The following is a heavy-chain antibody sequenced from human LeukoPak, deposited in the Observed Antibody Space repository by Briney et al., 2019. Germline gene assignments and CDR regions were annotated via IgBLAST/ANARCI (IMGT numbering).Heavy chain of an antibody. CDR1: GFTFTSYA. Sequence: GGSLRLSCAASGFTFTSYAMTWVRQTPGKGLEWVSSISDNGGGTYYADSVKGRFTISRDNSKSTMYLQMNSLTAVDTAVYYCARGRVPTTLFDYWGQGTQVTVSS. J-gene: IGHJ4*02. D-gene: IGHD5-12*01. CDR2: ISDNGGGT. V-gene: IGHV3-23*01. CDR3: ARGRVPTTLFDY.